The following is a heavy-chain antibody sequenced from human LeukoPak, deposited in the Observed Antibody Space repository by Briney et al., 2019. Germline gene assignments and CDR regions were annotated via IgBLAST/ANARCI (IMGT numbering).Heavy chain of an antibody. CDR3: ARGLDSRKLGY. J-gene: IGHJ4*02. V-gene: IGHV4-31*03. Sequence: SQTLSLTCTVSGASFSSGDQYWDWIRQGPGEGLEWIGSIHPSGTLYNNPSLESRVTISIDTSKNQFSLNLNSVTAADTAVYFYARGLDSRKLGYWGQGTLVTVSS. CDR1: GASFSSGDQY. CDR2: IHPSGTL. D-gene: IGHD3-22*01.